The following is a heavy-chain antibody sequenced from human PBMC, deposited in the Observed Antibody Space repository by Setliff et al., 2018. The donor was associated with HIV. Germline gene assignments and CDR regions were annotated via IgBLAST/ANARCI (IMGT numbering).Heavy chain of an antibody. CDR2: IIPMYNIP. J-gene: IGHJ3*02. Sequence: GASVKVSCKTSGGTLSTHVITWVRQAPGQGLEWMGMIIPMYNIPAYAQKFQGRVTFTADESTSTAYMELSSLSSEDTAVYYCARDQTGVAAAAFGGGSAWSDEGFDIWGQGTMVTVSS. CDR3: ARDQTGVAAAAFGGGSAWSDEGFDI. CDR1: GGTLSTHV. D-gene: IGHD6-19*01. V-gene: IGHV1-69*13.